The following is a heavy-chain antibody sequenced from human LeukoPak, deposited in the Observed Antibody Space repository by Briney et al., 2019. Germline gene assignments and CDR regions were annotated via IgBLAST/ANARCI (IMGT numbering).Heavy chain of an antibody. CDR2: IVGDGSTT. Sequence: GGSLRLSCAASGFTFSPYWMHWVRQAPGKGLLWVSRIVGDGSTTSYADSVKGRFTISRDNAKNTLYLQMNSRRAEDTAVYYCARDVGYAMNVWGQGTTVTVSS. CDR3: ARDVGYAMNV. J-gene: IGHJ6*02. V-gene: IGHV3-74*01. D-gene: IGHD2-15*01. CDR1: GFTFSPYW.